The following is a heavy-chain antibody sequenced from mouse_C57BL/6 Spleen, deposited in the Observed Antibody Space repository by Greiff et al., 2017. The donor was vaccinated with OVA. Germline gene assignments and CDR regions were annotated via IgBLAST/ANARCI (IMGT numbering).Heavy chain of an antibody. Sequence: VQLQQSGAELVKPGASVKLSCKASGYTFTSYWMQWVKQRPGQGLEWIGEIDPSDSYTNYNQKFKGKATLTVDTSSSTAYMQLSSLTSEDSAVYYCARGEGTTRENDWYFDVWGTGTTVTVSS. CDR3: ARGEGTTRENDWYFDV. V-gene: IGHV1-50*01. J-gene: IGHJ1*03. CDR2: IDPSDSYT. CDR1: GYTFTSYW. D-gene: IGHD1-1*01.